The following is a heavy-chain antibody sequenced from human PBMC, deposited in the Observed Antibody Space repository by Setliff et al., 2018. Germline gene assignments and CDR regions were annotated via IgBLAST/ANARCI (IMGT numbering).Heavy chain of an antibody. Sequence: SETLSLTCTVSGGSISSSSYYWGWIRQPPGKGLEWIGSIYYSGSTYYNPSLKSRVTISVDTSKNQFSLKLTSVTAADTAVYYCATPGRRFGESIDYWGQGTLVTVSS. CDR2: IYYSGST. J-gene: IGHJ4*02. V-gene: IGHV4-39*01. CDR1: GGSISSSSYY. D-gene: IGHD3-10*01. CDR3: ATPGRRFGESIDY.